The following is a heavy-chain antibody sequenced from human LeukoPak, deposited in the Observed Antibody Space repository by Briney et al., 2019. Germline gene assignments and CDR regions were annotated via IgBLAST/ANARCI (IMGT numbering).Heavy chain of an antibody. CDR3: AREGTGWFGEFSGGHFDY. Sequence: ASETLSLTCTVSGGSISSYYWSWIRQPAGKGLEWIGRIYTSGSTNYNPSLKSRVIMSVDTSKNQFSLKLSSVTAADTAVYYCAREGTGWFGEFSGGHFDYWGQGTLVTVSS. CDR2: IYTSGST. V-gene: IGHV4-4*07. D-gene: IGHD3-10*01. CDR1: GGSISSYY. J-gene: IGHJ4*02.